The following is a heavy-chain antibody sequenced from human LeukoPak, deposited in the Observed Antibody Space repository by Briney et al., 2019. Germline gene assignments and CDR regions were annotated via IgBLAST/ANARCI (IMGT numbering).Heavy chain of an antibody. J-gene: IGHJ4*02. D-gene: IGHD6-13*01. Sequence: GASVTVSCKASGYTFTGYYMHWVRQAPGQGLEWMGWINPNSGGTNYAQKFQGRVTMTRDTSISTAYMELSRLRSDDTAVYYCARGLGIAAAGTVHCWGQGTLVTVSS. V-gene: IGHV1-2*02. CDR3: ARGLGIAAAGTVHC. CDR2: INPNSGGT. CDR1: GYTFTGYY.